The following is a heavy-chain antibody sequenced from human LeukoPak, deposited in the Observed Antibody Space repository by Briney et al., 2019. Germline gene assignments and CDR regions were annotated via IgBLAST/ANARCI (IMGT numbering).Heavy chain of an antibody. CDR2: SRNKANSYTT. Sequence: GGSLRLSCAASGFTFSDHYIDWVRQAPGKGLQWVGRSRNKANSYTTEYAASVKGRFIISRDNSKNTLYLQMNSLRAEDTAVYYCAKTSPYCTNGACYTSAFDYWGQGTLVTVSS. D-gene: IGHD2-8*01. CDR3: AKTSPYCTNGACYTSAFDY. J-gene: IGHJ4*02. V-gene: IGHV3-72*01. CDR1: GFTFSDHY.